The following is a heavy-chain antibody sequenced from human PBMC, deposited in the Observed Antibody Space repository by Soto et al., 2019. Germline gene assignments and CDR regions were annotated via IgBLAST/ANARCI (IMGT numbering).Heavy chain of an antibody. CDR2: LSDSGIST. V-gene: IGHV3-23*01. Sequence: EVQLLESGGGLVQPGGSLRLSCTASGFTFSSHAMTWVRQAPGKGLEWVSGLSDSGISTYYADSVKGRFTISRANSKNTLYLQIHTLRAEDTAVYYCAKVSSSWYAGFFDLWGQGTLVTVSS. CDR3: AKVSSSWYAGFFDL. CDR1: GFTFSSHA. D-gene: IGHD6-13*01. J-gene: IGHJ4*02.